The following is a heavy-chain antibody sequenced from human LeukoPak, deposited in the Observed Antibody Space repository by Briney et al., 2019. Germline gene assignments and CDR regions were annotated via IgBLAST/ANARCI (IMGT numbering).Heavy chain of an antibody. Sequence: GGSLRLSCAASGFTFSSFAMSWVRQAPGKGLEWVSLISGGGSGGTTYYADSVKGRFTISRDNSKNTLYLQMNSLRAEDTAVYYCAELGITMIGGVWGKGTTVTISS. J-gene: IGHJ6*04. CDR2: ISGGGSGGTT. CDR3: AELGITMIGGV. CDR1: GFTFSSFA. D-gene: IGHD3-10*02. V-gene: IGHV3-23*01.